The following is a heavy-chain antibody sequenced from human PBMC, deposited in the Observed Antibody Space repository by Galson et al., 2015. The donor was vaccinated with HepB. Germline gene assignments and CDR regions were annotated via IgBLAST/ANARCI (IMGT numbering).Heavy chain of an antibody. CDR1: GGTFSSYT. V-gene: IGHV1-69*04. Sequence: SVKVSCKASGGTFSSYTISWVRQAPGQGLEWMGRIIPILGIANYAQKFQGRVTITADKSTSTAYMELSSLRSEDTAVYYCARDPDLGYFDYWGQGTLVTVSS. CDR3: ARDPDLGYFDY. CDR2: IIPILGIA. J-gene: IGHJ4*02. D-gene: IGHD1-14*01.